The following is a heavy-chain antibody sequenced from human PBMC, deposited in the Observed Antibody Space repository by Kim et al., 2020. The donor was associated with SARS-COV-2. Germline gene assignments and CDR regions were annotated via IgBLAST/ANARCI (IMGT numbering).Heavy chain of an antibody. Sequence: TSYAQKCQGRVTMTRDTSTSTVYMELSSLRAEDTAVYYCARAAVAGVFDYWGQGTLVTVSS. V-gene: IGHV1-46*01. CDR2: T. CDR3: ARAAVAGVFDY. D-gene: IGHD6-19*01. J-gene: IGHJ4*02.